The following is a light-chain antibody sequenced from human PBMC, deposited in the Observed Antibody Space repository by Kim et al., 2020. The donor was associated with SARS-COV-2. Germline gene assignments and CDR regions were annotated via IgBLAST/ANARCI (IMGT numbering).Light chain of an antibody. J-gene: IGLJ2*01. CDR1: RFGSKS. CDR2: RDN. V-gene: IGLV3-9*01. Sequence: SVDPGQTARITCGGNRFGSKSVRWYQVKPGQAPVLVIYRDNNRPSGIPERFSGSNSGNTATLTISSAQAGDEADYFCQVWDSTTVVFGGGTQLTVL. CDR3: QVWDSTTVV.